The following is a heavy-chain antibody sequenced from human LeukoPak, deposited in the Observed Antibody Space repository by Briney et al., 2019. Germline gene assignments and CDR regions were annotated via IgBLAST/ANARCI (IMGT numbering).Heavy chain of an antibody. V-gene: IGHV4-4*02. CDR1: GFTFSNAW. D-gene: IGHD5-24*01. J-gene: IGHJ4*02. Sequence: GSLRLSCAASGFTFSNAWMSWVRQPPGKGLEWIGEINHSGSTNYNPSLKSRVTISVDTSKNQFSLKLSSVTAADTAVYYCARDRLQLHSWGQGTLVTVSS. CDR3: ARDRLQLHS. CDR2: INHSGST.